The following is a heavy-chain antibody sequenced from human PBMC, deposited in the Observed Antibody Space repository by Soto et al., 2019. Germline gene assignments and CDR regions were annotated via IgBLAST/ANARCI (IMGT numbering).Heavy chain of an antibody. J-gene: IGHJ4*02. CDR1: GGTFSTYG. CDR2: IIPILGVT. Sequence: ASVKVSCKASGGTFSTYGIDWVRQAPGQGLEWMGGIIPILGVTNYAPKFQGRATLSADDSTTTAYMELSSLRSDDTAMYFCARVSHDSPDYWGQGTLVTVSS. CDR3: ARVSHDSPDY. V-gene: IGHV1-69*10. D-gene: IGHD5-18*01.